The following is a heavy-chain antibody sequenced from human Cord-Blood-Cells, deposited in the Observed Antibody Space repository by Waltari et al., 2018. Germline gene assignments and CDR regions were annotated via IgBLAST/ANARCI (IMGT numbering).Heavy chain of an antibody. Sequence: QVQLQESGPGLVKPSETLSLTCTVSGGSISSYYWSWIRQPAGKGLEWIGRIYTSGSTNYNPSLKSRVTMSVDTSKNQFSLKLSSVTGADTAVYYCARVPDSSGYNWFDPWGQGTLVTVSS. D-gene: IGHD3-22*01. J-gene: IGHJ5*02. CDR3: ARVPDSSGYNWFDP. V-gene: IGHV4-4*07. CDR1: GGSISSYY. CDR2: IYTSGST.